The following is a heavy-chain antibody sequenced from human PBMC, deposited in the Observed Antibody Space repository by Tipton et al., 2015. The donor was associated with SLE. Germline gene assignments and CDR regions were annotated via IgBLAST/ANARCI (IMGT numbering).Heavy chain of an antibody. CDR1: GFTFSSYA. J-gene: IGHJ4*02. D-gene: IGHD1-20*01. CDR2: ISYDGSNK. V-gene: IGHV3-30*04. CDR3: AREPPITGTPFDY. Sequence: RSLRLSCAASGFTFSSYAMHWVRQAPGKGLEWVAVISYDGSNKYYADSVKGRFTISRDNSKNTLYLQMNSLRAEDTAVYYCAREPPITGTPFDYWGQGTPVTVSS.